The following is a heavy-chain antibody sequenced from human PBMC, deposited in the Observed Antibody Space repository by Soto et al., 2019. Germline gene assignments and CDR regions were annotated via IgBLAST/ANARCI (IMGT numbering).Heavy chain of an antibody. CDR3: ARDMVLVYYRPGSSPGGMNV. CDR1: GFIFSSCD. J-gene: IGHJ6*02. Sequence: GGCLRVSCAGTGFIFSSCDINWVRQAPGAVLEWFSYISSSGDTTYYADSVKGRFTISRDNGQSSLYLQMNRLRAEDTAVYYCARDMVLVYYRPGSSPGGMNVWGQGTKITVCS. D-gene: IGHD3-10*01. CDR2: ISSSGDTT. V-gene: IGHV3-48*03.